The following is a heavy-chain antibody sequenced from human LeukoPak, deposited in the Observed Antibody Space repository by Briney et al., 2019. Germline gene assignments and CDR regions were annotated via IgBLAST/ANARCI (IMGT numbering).Heavy chain of an antibody. CDR3: ARSLRTDFDY. Sequence: PGRSLRLSCAASGFTFSSYAMHWVRQAPGKGLEWVAVISYDGSNKYYADSVKGRFTISRDNSKNTLYLQMNSLSAEDTAVYYCARSLRTDFDYWGQGTLVTVSS. J-gene: IGHJ4*02. CDR1: GFTFSSYA. CDR2: ISYDGSNK. V-gene: IGHV3-30-3*01.